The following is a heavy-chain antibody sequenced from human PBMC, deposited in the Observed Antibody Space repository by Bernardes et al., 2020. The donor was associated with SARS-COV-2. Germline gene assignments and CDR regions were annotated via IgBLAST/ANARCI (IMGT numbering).Heavy chain of an antibody. J-gene: IGHJ4*02. CDR2: INQDGSQK. Sequence: GGSLRLSCAASGFTFSTYWMSWVRQAPGKGLEWVANINQDGSQKAYVDSVEGRFTISRDNSKNTVYLQMNNLRAEDTAIYYCAKGSGYRFDYWGQGTLVTVSS. V-gene: IGHV3-7*03. CDR1: GFTFSTYW. CDR3: AKGSGYRFDY. D-gene: IGHD5-12*01.